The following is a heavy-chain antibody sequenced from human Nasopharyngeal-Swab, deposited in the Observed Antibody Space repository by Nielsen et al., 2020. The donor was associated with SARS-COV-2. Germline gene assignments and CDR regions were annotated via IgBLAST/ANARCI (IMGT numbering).Heavy chain of an antibody. CDR1: GFTFSSFG. CDR3: ARDAPAHYGAFY. D-gene: IGHD4-17*01. J-gene: IGHJ4*02. Sequence: GESLKISCAASGFTFSSFGMHWVRQAPGKGLEWVAFIAHDASNEYYGDSVKGRFSISRDSSKNTLYLQMDSLRGEDTAVYYWARDAPAHYGAFYWGRGTLVTVSS. CDR2: IAHDASNE. V-gene: IGHV3-30*03.